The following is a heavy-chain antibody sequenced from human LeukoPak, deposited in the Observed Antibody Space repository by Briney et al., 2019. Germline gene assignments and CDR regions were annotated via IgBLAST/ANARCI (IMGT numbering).Heavy chain of an antibody. J-gene: IGHJ4*02. Sequence: GGSLRLSCAASGFTFSSYSMNWVRQAPGKGLEWVSSISSSSSYIYYADSVKGRFTISRDNAKNSLYLQMNSLRAEDTAVYYCAKHQGYDFWSGYYGPFDYWGQGTLVTVSS. CDR1: GFTFSSYS. CDR2: ISSSSSYI. D-gene: IGHD3-3*01. CDR3: AKHQGYDFWSGYYGPFDY. V-gene: IGHV3-21*01.